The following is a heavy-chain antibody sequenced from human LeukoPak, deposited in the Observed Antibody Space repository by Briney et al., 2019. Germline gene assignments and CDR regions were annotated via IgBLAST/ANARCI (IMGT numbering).Heavy chain of an antibody. CDR3: TTSGTPFEY. Sequence: PGGSLRLSCAASGFTFNKSWMSWVRLAPGKGLGWVGRIKNKGDGGTTDYAAPVKGRFTVSRDDSKSTLYLQMNSLKTEDTAVYYCTTSGTPFEYWGQGTLVTVSS. CDR1: GFTFNKSW. D-gene: IGHD3-10*01. V-gene: IGHV3-15*01. J-gene: IGHJ4*02. CDR2: IKNKGDGGTT.